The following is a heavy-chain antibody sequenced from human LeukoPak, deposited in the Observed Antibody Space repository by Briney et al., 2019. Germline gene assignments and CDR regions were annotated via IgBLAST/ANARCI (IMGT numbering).Heavy chain of an antibody. V-gene: IGHV1-2*04. D-gene: IGHD4-17*01. J-gene: IGHJ6*02. CDR3: ARAPNPVELSTPVDYGDSPYYYYGMDV. Sequence: ASVKVSCKASGYTFTGYYMHWVRQAPGQGLEWMGWINPNSGGTNYAQKFQGWVTMTRDTSISTAYMELSRLRSDDTAVYYCARAPNPVELSTPVDYGDSPYYYYGMDVWGQGTTVTVSS. CDR2: INPNSGGT. CDR1: GYTFTGYY.